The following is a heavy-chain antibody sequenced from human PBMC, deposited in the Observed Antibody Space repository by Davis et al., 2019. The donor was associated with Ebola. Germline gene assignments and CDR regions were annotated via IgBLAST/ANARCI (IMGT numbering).Heavy chain of an antibody. J-gene: IGHJ6*04. CDR3: ARERSSSWYRGTDYYGMDV. CDR1: GGSFSGYY. V-gene: IGHV4-34*01. CDR2: INHSGST. Sequence: MPSETLSLTCAVYGGSFSGYYWSWIRQPPGKGLEWIGEINHSGSTNYNPSLKSRVTISVDTSKNQFSLKLSSVTAADTAVYYCARERSSSWYRGTDYYGMDVWGKGTTVTVSS. D-gene: IGHD6-13*01.